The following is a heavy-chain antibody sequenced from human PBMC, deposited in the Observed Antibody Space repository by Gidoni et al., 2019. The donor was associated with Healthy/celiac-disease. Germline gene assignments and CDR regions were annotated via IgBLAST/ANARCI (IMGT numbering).Heavy chain of an antibody. CDR2: IYYSWIT. J-gene: IGHJ4*02. D-gene: IGHD4-17*01. Sequence: QLQLQESGPGLVKPSETLSLTCTVSGGSIRSSSYYWGWIRQHPGKGLEWIGSIYYSWITYYNPSLKRLVTRSGDTDKKQCSLKLSSVTAADTAVYYCAREVPDDGDYVGWIDYWGQGTLVTVSS. V-gene: IGHV4-39*07. CDR3: AREVPDDGDYVGWIDY. CDR1: GGSIRSSSYY.